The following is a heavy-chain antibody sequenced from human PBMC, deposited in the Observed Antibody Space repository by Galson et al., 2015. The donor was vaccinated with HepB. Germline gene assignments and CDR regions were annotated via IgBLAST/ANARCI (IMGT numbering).Heavy chain of an antibody. D-gene: IGHD5-24*01. V-gene: IGHV1-69*13. J-gene: IGHJ4*02. CDR3: ARVFRDGYNFVASYYFDY. Sequence: SVKVSCKASGGTFSSYAISWVRQAPGQGLEWMGGIIPIFGTANYAQKFQGRVTITADESTSTAYMELSSLRSEDTAVYYCARVFRDGYNFVASYYFDYWGQGTLVTVSS. CDR1: GGTFSSYA. CDR2: IIPIFGTA.